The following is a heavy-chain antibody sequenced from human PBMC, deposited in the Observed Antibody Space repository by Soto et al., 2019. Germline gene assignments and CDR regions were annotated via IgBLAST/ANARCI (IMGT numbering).Heavy chain of an antibody. CDR3: APSGRVY. Sequence: EVQLVESGGGLVKPGGSLRLSCAASVFTFSSYSMNWVRQAQGKGLEWVSSISSSSSYIYYADSVKGRFTISRDKAKNSLYMQMNSLRAEDTAVYYVAPSGRVYLGQGTLVTVCS. J-gene: IGHJ4*02. CDR1: VFTFSSYS. CDR2: ISSSSSYI. V-gene: IGHV3-21*01. D-gene: IGHD1-26*01.